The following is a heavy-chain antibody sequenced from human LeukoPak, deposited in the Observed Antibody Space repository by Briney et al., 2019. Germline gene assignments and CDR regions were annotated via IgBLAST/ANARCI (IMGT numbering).Heavy chain of an antibody. CDR3: ARDFRGMAAAADWFDP. CDR1: GYTFTGYY. Sequence: ASVKVSCKASGYTFTGYYMHWVRQAPGQGLEWMGWINPNSGGTNYAQKFQGRVTMTRDTSISTAYMELSRLRSDDTAVYYCARDFRGMAAAADWFDPWGQGTLVTVSS. J-gene: IGHJ5*02. CDR2: INPNSGGT. V-gene: IGHV1-2*02. D-gene: IGHD6-13*01.